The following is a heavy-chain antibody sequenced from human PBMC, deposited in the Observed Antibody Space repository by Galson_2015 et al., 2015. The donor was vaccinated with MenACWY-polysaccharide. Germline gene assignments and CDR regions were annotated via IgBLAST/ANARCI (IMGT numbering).Heavy chain of an antibody. CDR2: ISDSSSVT. Sequence: SLRLSCAASGFTFSNYAMSWVRQAPGKGLEWVSTISDSSSVTYYADSVKGRFTISRDNSKSTLYLQMNSLRAEDTAVFYCAKYGVAVAGSLRNHFDYWGQGTLVTVSS. J-gene: IGHJ4*02. V-gene: IGHV3-23*01. D-gene: IGHD6-19*01. CDR1: GFTFSNYA. CDR3: AKYGVAVAGSLRNHFDY.